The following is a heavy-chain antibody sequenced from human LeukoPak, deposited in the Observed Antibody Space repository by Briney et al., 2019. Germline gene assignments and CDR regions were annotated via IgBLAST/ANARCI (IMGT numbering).Heavy chain of an antibody. V-gene: IGHV3-23*01. D-gene: IGHD4-17*01. CDR2: IIGGSGGTT. J-gene: IGHJ4*02. Sequence: GGSLRLSCVTSGFTFSNYAMNWVRQAPGKGLEWVSGIIGGSGGTTYYAESVEGRFSISRDNSKNTLYLQMNSLRAEDTAVYYCASREDYGDYGGVYWGQGPLDTVSS. CDR3: ASREDYGDYGGVY. CDR1: GFTFSNYA.